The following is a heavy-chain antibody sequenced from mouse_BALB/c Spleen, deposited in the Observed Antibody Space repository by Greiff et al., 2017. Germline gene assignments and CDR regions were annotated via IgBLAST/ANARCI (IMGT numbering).Heavy chain of an antibody. D-gene: IGHD3-3*01. J-gene: IGHJ4*01. Sequence: VKLVESGAELARPGASVKLSCKASGYTFTSYWMQWVKQRPGQGLEWIGAIYPGDGDTRYTQKFKGKATLTADKSSSTAYMQLSSLASEDSAVYYCGRGQAMDYWGQGTSVTVSS. CDR1: GYTFTSYW. CDR2: IYPGDGDT. CDR3: GRGQAMDY. V-gene: IGHV1-87*01.